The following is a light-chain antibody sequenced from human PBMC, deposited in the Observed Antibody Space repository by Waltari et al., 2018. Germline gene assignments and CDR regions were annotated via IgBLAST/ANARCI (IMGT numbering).Light chain of an antibody. CDR2: TAS. CDR3: QQYNSYPRT. V-gene: IGKV1-5*03. J-gene: IGKJ1*01. Sequence: DIQMTQSPSTLSAFVGDRVTITCRASQSLNSWLAWYQQKPGIAPKLLIYTASSLESGVPSRFSGSGSGTEFTLTISSLQPDDFATYYCQQYNSYPRTFDQGTKVEFK. CDR1: QSLNSW.